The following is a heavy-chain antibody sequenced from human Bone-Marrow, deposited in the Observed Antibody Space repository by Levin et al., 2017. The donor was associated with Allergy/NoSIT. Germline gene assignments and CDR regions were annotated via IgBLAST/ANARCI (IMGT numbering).Heavy chain of an antibody. CDR3: ARDHWSHALYG. Sequence: GGSLRLSCAASGFTFSSNWMSWIRQAPGKGLEWVANIKQDSNERYYVDSVKGRFIISRDNAKNSLYLQMNSLRAEDTAVYYCARDHWSHALYGWGQGTVVTVSS. CDR1: GFTFSSNW. J-gene: IGHJ3*01. CDR2: IKQDSNER. V-gene: IGHV3-7*04.